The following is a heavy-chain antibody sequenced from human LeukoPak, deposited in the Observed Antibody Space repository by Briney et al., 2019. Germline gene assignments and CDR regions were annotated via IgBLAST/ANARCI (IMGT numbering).Heavy chain of an antibody. CDR1: GFSFSNYD. CDR2: IGTVGDT. CDR3: VRAKEAYSYGRGGFDM. V-gene: IGHV3-13*01. J-gene: IGHJ3*02. D-gene: IGHD5-18*01. Sequence: PGGSLRLSCAASGFSFSNYDMHWVRQAAGEGLEWVSGIGTVGDTYYLGSVKGRFTISRENAKTSLYLQMNSLRAGVTAVYYCVRAKEAYSYGRGGFDMWGQGTMVTVSS.